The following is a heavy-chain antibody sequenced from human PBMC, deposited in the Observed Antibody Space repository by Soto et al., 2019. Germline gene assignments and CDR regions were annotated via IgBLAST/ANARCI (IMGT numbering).Heavy chain of an antibody. CDR2: ISGSGGST. J-gene: IGHJ6*02. D-gene: IGHD6-13*01. Sequence: GGSLRLSCAASGFTFSSYAMSWVRQAPGKGLEWVSAISGSGGSTYYADSVKGRFAISRDNSKNTLYLQMNSLRAEDTAVYYCAKTSSSWSTAGYYGMDVWGQGTTVTVSS. V-gene: IGHV3-23*01. CDR1: GFTFSSYA. CDR3: AKTSSSWSTAGYYGMDV.